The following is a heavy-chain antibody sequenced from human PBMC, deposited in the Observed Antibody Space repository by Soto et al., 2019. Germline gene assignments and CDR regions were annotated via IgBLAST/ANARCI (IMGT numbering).Heavy chain of an antibody. CDR3: ARAVAVAADFDY. CDR2: INAGNGNT. CDR1: GYAFTGYA. D-gene: IGHD6-19*01. V-gene: IGHV1-3*01. J-gene: IGHJ4*02. Sequence: ASVKVSCKASGYAFTGYAMHWVRQAPGQRLEWMGWINAGNGNTKYSQKFQGRVTITRDTSASTAYMELSSLRSEDTAVYYCARAVAVAADFDYWGQGTLVTVSS.